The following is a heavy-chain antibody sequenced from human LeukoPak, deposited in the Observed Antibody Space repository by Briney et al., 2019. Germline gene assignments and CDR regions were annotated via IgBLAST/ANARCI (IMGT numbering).Heavy chain of an antibody. D-gene: IGHD3/OR15-3a*01. J-gene: IGHJ4*02. V-gene: IGHV4-39*01. CDR3: ARQTGSGLFILP. CDR1: GVSISSSNSY. CDR2: IYYSGNT. Sequence: SETLSLTCTVSGVSISSSNSYWGWIRQPPGKGLDWIGSIYYSGNTYYNASLKSQVSISIDTSKNQFSLRLTSVTAADTAVYYCARQTGSGLFILPGGQGTLVTVSS.